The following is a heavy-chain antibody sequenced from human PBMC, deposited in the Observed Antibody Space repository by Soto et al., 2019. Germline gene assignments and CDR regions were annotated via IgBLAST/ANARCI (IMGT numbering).Heavy chain of an antibody. V-gene: IGHV4-31*01. CDR2: IYYSGST. CDR1: GGSISSGGYY. CDR3: ARTPTN. J-gene: IGHJ4*02. D-gene: IGHD5-12*01. Sequence: QVQLQESGPGLVKPSQTLSLTCTVSGGSISSGGYYWSWIRQHPGKGLEWIGYIYYSGSTYYNPXLXRXXTMSVDTSKNQFSLKLSSVTAADTAVYFCARTPTNWGQGTLVTVSS.